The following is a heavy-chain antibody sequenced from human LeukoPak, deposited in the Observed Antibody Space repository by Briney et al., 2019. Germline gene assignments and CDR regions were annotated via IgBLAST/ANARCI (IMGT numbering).Heavy chain of an antibody. Sequence: GSLRLSCAASGFTFSSYSMNWVRQAPGRGLEWVSSISSSSSYIYYADSVKGRFTISRDNAKNSLYLQMNSLRAEDTAVYYCARTAESGSYSGMDVWGQGTTVTVSS. CDR3: ARTAESGSYSGMDV. CDR1: GFTFSSYS. V-gene: IGHV3-21*01. CDR2: ISSSSSYI. J-gene: IGHJ6*02. D-gene: IGHD3-10*01.